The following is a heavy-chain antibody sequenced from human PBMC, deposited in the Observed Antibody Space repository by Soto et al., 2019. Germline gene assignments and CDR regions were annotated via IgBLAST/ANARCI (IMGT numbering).Heavy chain of an antibody. CDR1: GYTFTSYA. CDR3: AGSIPGRYSLGGGAFDI. CDR2: INTNTGNP. V-gene: IGHV7-4-1*02. J-gene: IGHJ3*02. Sequence: ASVKVSCKASGYTFTSYAMNWVRQAPGQGLEWMGWINTNTGNPTYAQGFTGRFVFSLDTSVSTAYLQISSLKAEDTAVYYCAGSIPGRYSLGGGAFDIWGQGTMVTVSS. D-gene: IGHD3-9*01.